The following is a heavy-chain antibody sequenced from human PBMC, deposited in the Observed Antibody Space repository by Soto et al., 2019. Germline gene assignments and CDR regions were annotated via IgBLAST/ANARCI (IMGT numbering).Heavy chain of an antibody. CDR3: VRDYYDTSGYPNTFDM. J-gene: IGHJ3*02. CDR2: IGSRTSDI. CDR1: GFTLSHHT. V-gene: IGHV3-21*01. D-gene: IGHD3-22*01. Sequence: PGGSLRLSCAASGFTLSHHTMNWVRQAPGKGLEWVSFIGSRTSDIYYADSVKGRFTISRDNAKNSLYLDLTRLRAGDTAVYFCVRDYYDTSGYPNTFDMWGQGTMVTVSS.